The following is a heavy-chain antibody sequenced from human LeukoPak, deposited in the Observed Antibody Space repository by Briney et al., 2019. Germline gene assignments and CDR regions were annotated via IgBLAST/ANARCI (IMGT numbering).Heavy chain of an antibody. Sequence: GRSLRLSCTASGFTFGDYAMSWVRQAPGKGLEWVANIKQDGTEKYYVDSVKGRFTISRDNAKKSLYLEMNSLRAEDTAVYYCARDRLGAEYDYWGQGTLVSVSS. D-gene: IGHD3-16*01. J-gene: IGHJ4*02. CDR3: ARDRLGAEYDY. CDR2: IKQDGTEK. CDR1: GFTFGDYA. V-gene: IGHV3-7*01.